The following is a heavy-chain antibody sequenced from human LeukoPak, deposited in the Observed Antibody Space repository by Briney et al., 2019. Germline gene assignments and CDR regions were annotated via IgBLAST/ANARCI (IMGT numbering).Heavy chain of an antibody. CDR1: GFTFSIYA. CDR2: ISGSGGTT. V-gene: IGHV3-23*01. J-gene: IGHJ3*02. D-gene: IGHD3-22*01. CDR3: AKAFKILAYYYEKGAFDI. Sequence: GGSLRLSRAASGFTFSIYAMSWVRQAPGKGLEWVSAISGSGGTTYYADSVKGRFTISRDNSKNTLYLQMNSLRAEDTAVYYCAKAFKILAYYYEKGAFDIWGQGTMVTVSS.